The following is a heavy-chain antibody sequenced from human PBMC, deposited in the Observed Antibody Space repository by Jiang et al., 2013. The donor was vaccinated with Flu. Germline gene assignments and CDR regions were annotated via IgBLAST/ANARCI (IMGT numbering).Heavy chain of an antibody. D-gene: IGHD6-19*01. CDR2: TYYRSKWYT. CDR3: ARVKGSAWYCDY. J-gene: IGHJ4*02. V-gene: IGHV6-1*01. CDR1: GDSVSSGSAA. Sequence: QTLSLTCAISGDSVSSGSAAWNWIRQSPSRGLEWLGRTYYRSKWYTDYAMSVKGRITINADTSKNQFSLQLNSVTPEDTAVYYCARVKGSAWYCDYWGQGTLVTVSS.